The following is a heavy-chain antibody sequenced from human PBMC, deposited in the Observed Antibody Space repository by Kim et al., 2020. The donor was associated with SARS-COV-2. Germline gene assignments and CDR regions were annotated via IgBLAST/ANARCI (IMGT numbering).Heavy chain of an antibody. J-gene: IGHJ6*02. Sequence: GGSLRLSCAASGFTFSSYSMNWVRQAPGKGLEWVSSISSSSSYIYYADSVKGRFTISRDNAKNSLYLQMNSLRAEDTAVYYCARNTYYYGSGSYYISSYYYYGVDVCGQGTTVTVSS. D-gene: IGHD3-10*01. CDR3: ARNTYYYGSGSYYISSYYYYGVDV. CDR2: ISSSSSYI. CDR1: GFTFSSYS. V-gene: IGHV3-21*01.